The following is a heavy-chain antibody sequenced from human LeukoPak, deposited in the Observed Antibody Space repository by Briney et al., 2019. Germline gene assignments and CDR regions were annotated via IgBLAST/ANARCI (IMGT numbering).Heavy chain of an antibody. J-gene: IGHJ4*02. CDR2: ISDTGGRT. D-gene: IGHD3-22*01. CDR3: AKRGVVIRVILVGFHKEAYYFDS. CDR1: GITLSNYG. Sequence: SGGSLRLSCAVSGITLSNYGMTWVRQAPGKGLEWVAGISDTGGRTNYADSVKGRFTISRDNPKNALYLRMNSLRAEDTAVYFCAKRGVVIRVILVGFHKEAYYFDSWGQGALVTVSS. V-gene: IGHV3-23*01.